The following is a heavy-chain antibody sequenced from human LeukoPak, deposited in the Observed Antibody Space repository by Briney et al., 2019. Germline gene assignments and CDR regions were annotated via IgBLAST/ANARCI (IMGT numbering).Heavy chain of an antibody. CDR1: GFTFSSYC. CDR3: AKDRRIAVAGTRAPSGMDV. Sequence: PGGSLRLSCAASGFTFSSYCMHWVRQAPGKGLEWVAFIRYDGSNKSYADSVKGRFTISRDNSKNTLYLQMNSLRAEDTAVYYCAKDRRIAVAGTRAPSGMDVWGQGTTVTVSS. D-gene: IGHD6-19*01. V-gene: IGHV3-30*02. CDR2: IRYDGSNK. J-gene: IGHJ6*02.